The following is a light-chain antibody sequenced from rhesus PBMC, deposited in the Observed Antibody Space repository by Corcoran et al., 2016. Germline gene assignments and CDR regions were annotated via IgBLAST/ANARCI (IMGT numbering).Light chain of an antibody. J-gene: IGKJ3*01. CDR3: LQGYSTPFT. CDR2: AAS. V-gene: IGKV1-36*02. CDR1: QGISDY. Sequence: DIQMTQSPSSLSASVGDRVTITCRASQGISDYLSWYQQKPGKAPKRRIYAASSLESGVPSRFSGSGSWTDFTLPIRSLQPEDFAAYYCLQGYSTPFTFGPGTKLDIK.